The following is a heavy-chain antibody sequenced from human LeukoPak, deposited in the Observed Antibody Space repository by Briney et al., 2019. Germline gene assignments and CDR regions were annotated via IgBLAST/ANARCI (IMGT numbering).Heavy chain of an antibody. J-gene: IGHJ3*02. CDR3: ARVYSNAFDI. V-gene: IGHV5-51*01. CDR2: IYRRDSDS. CDR1: AYSFTTSW. Sequence: GESLKISCKGSAYSFTTSWIAWVRQMPGNRLEWMGIIYRRDSDSRYSSYSQGQVTISADKSITTAYLQWSSLKASDTAMYYCARVYSNAFDIWGQGTMVTVSS. D-gene: IGHD6-13*01.